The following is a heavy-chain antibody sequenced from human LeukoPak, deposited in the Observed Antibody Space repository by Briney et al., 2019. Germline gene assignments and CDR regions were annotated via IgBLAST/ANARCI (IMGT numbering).Heavy chain of an antibody. Sequence: GGSLRLSCAASGFTFSDYEMNWVRQAPGKGLEWVSYISSSGRRIYCADSVKGRFTISRDNAKNSLYLQMNSLRADDTSIYYCARGPRDPTEYCSRGTCSPTYEVWGQGTLVTVSS. CDR1: GFTFSDYE. V-gene: IGHV3-48*03. CDR2: ISSSGRRI. CDR3: ARGPRDPTEYCSRGTCSPTYEV. J-gene: IGHJ4*02. D-gene: IGHD2-15*01.